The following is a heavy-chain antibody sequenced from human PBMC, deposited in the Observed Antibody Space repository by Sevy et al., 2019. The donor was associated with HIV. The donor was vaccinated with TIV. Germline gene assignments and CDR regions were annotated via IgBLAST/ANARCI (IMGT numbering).Heavy chain of an antibody. V-gene: IGHV4-59*08. J-gene: IGHJ3*02. CDR2: VYYTGGT. CDR1: GGSINSDX. CDR3: ARRNDFDI. Sequence: SETLSLTCTVSGGSINSDXXXXXXQPPGKGLEWIGYVYYTGGTNYNPSLKNRVTISVDRTKNQFSLKLTSVTAADTAVYYCARRNDFDIWGQGTMVTVSS.